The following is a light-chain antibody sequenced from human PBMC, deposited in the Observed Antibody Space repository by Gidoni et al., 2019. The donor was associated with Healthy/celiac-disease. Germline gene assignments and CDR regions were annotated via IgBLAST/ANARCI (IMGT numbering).Light chain of an antibody. Sequence: SYELTQPPSVSVSPGQTASITCSGDQVGDKYACWYQQKPGQSPVLVIYQDSKRPSGIPERFSGSNSGNTATLTISGTQAMDEADYYCQAWDSSTGVVFGGGTKLTVL. CDR3: QAWDSSTGVV. CDR2: QDS. V-gene: IGLV3-1*01. J-gene: IGLJ2*01. CDR1: QVGDKY.